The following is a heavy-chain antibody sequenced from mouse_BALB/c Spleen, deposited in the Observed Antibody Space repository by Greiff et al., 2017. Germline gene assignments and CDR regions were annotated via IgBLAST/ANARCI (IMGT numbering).Heavy chain of an antibody. D-gene: IGHD2-1*01. CDR1: GFTFSSFG. J-gene: IGHJ4*01. CDR2: ISSGSSTI. V-gene: IGHV5-17*02. Sequence: EVKLMESGGGLVQPGGSRKLSCAASGFTFSSFGMHWVRQAPEKGLGWVAYISSGSSTIYYADTVKGRFTISRDNPKNTLFLQMTSLRSEDTAMYYCARDGNYRAMDYWGQGTSVTVSS. CDR3: ARDGNYRAMDY.